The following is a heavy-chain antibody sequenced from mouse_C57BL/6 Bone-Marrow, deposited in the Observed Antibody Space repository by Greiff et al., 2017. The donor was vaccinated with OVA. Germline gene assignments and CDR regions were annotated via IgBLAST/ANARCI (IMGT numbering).Heavy chain of an antibody. D-gene: IGHD1-1*01. CDR3: ASFHYGSSWFAY. Sequence: QVQLQQPGPELVKPGASVKLSCKASGYTFTSYWMHWVKQRPGQGLEWIGNINPSNGGTNYNEKFKSKATLTVDKSSSTAYMQLSSLTSEDSAVYYCASFHYGSSWFAYWGQGTLVTVSA. J-gene: IGHJ3*01. CDR1: GYTFTSYW. CDR2: INPSNGGT. V-gene: IGHV1-53*01.